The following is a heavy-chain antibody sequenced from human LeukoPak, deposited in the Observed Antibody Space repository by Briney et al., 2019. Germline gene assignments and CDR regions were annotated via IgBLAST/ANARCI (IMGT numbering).Heavy chain of an antibody. D-gene: IGHD4-17*01. Sequence: GGSLRLSSAASGFTFSSYWMHWVRQAPGKGLVWVSRINSDGSSTSYADSVKGRFTISRDNAKNTLYLQMNSLRAEDTAVYYCARPDYGDYHFDYWGQGTLVTVSS. V-gene: IGHV3-74*01. CDR3: ARPDYGDYHFDY. CDR2: INSDGSST. J-gene: IGHJ4*02. CDR1: GFTFSSYW.